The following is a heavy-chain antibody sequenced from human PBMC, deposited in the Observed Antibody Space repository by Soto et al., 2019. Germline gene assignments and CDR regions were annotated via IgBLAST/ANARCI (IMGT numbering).Heavy chain of an antibody. V-gene: IGHV3-23*01. CDR1: GFTFNSYA. D-gene: IGHD5-18*01. Sequence: GGSLRLSCAASGFTFNSYAMSWVRQAPGKGLEWVSAISGSGGSTYYADSVKGRFTISRDNSKNTLYLQMNSLRAEDTAVYYCAKDKRGYSYGLADYWGQGTLVTVSS. J-gene: IGHJ4*02. CDR3: AKDKRGYSYGLADY. CDR2: ISGSGGST.